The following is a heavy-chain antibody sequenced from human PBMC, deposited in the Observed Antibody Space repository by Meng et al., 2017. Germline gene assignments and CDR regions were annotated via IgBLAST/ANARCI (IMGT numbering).Heavy chain of an antibody. CDR1: GGSISSYH. J-gene: IGHJ5*02. Sequence: SETLSLTCTVSGGSISSYHWSWIRQPAGKGPEWIGRIYTSGSTNYNPSLKSRVTMSVDTSKNQFSLKLSSVTAADTAVYYCARELRYFDWLLPNWFDPWGQGTLVTVSS. D-gene: IGHD3-9*01. CDR3: ARELRYFDWLLPNWFDP. CDR2: IYTSGST. V-gene: IGHV4-4*07.